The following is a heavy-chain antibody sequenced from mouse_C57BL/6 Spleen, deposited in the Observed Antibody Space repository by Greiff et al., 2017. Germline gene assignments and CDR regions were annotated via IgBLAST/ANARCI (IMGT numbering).Heavy chain of an antibody. V-gene: IGHV2-9-1*01. CDR1: GFSLTSYA. CDR2: IWTGGGT. Sequence: VQVVESGPGLVAPSPSLSITCTVSGFSLTSYAISWVRQPPGKGLEWLGVIWTGGGTNYNSAPKSSLSISKDNSKSQVFLKMNSLQTDDTARYYCAKASLYYGSSYGYAMDYWGQGTSVTVSS. D-gene: IGHD1-1*01. CDR3: AKASLYYGSSYGYAMDY. J-gene: IGHJ4*01.